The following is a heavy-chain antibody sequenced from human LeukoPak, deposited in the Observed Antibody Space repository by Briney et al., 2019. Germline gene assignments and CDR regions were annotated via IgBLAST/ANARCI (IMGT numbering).Heavy chain of an antibody. J-gene: IGHJ4*02. CDR1: GDSVSNNSAA. CDR2: TYYRSKWYN. CDR3: ARAPTPIIAVAGSFDY. D-gene: IGHD6-19*01. V-gene: IGHV6-1*01. Sequence: PSETLSLTCALSGDSVSNNSAARNWIRQSPSRGLEWLGRTYYRSKWYNDYAVSVKSRITINPDTSKNQFSLQVNSVTPEDTAVYYCARAPTPIIAVAGSFDYWGQGTLVTVSS.